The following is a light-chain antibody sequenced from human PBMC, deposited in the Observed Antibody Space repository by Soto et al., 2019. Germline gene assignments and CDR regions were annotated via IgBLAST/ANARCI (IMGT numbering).Light chain of an antibody. V-gene: IGLV3-21*01. CDR1: NVGSRS. J-gene: IGLJ2*01. CDR3: QVWEATGDQVV. CDR2: YDS. Sequence: SYELTQPPSVSVAPGETARISCGGNNVGSRSVHWYQQKPGQAPFLVIYYDSDRPSGIPERFSGSNSGNTATLITSRVEAGDEADYYCQVWEATGDQVVFGGGTKLTVL.